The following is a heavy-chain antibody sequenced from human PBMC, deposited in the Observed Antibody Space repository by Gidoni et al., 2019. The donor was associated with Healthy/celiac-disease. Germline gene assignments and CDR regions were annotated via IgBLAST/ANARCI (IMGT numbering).Heavy chain of an antibody. CDR2: ISAYNGNT. Sequence: QVQLVQSGAEVKKPGASVKVSCKASGYTFTRYGISWVRQAPGQGLEWMGWISAYNGNTNNAQKLQGRVTMTTDTSTSTAYMELRSLRSDDTAVYYCARRYYAEGRKGAYYYMDVWGKGTTVTVSS. CDR3: ARRYYAEGRKGAYYYMDV. V-gene: IGHV1-18*04. D-gene: IGHD3-3*01. J-gene: IGHJ6*03. CDR1: GYTFTRYG.